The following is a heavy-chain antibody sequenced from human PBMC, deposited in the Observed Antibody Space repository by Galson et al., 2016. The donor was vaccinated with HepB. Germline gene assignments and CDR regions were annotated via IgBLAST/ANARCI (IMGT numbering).Heavy chain of an antibody. J-gene: IGHJ6*02. Sequence: QSGAEVKKPGESLKISCKGSGYSFSKYWIAWVRQMPGKGLDWMGIIYPGDSDTRYSPSFQGQVTISADKSISTAYLQWSSLKASDTAMYYCARRDSSGYYGYYYYYGMDVWGQGTTVTVSS. CDR3: ARRDSSGYYGYYYYYGMDV. CDR2: IYPGDSDT. CDR1: GYSFSKYW. V-gene: IGHV5-51*01. D-gene: IGHD3-22*01.